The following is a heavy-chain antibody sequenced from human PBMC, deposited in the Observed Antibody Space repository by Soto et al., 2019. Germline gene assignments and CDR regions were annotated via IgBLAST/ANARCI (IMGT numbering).Heavy chain of an antibody. CDR3: ARRASTFLGVVKDYYSYYGRDV. Sequence: PGESLKISCKGSGYSFTNYWIGWVRQMPGKGLEWMGIIYPGDSDSRYSPSFQGQVTISADKSITTAYLQWSSLKASDTAMYYCARRASTFLGVVKDYYSYYGRDVGGKGTTATVPS. CDR1: GYSFTNYW. J-gene: IGHJ6*04. CDR2: IYPGDSDS. D-gene: IGHD3-3*01. V-gene: IGHV5-51*01.